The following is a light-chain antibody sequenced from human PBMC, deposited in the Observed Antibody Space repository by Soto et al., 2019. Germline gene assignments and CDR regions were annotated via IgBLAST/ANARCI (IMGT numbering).Light chain of an antibody. J-gene: IGKJ4*01. Sequence: EIVMTQSPAALSVSPGERVTFSCRASQSVTSNLAWYQHKPGQAPGLLIYGASTGATGIPARFSGSGSGTEFTLTINSLQSEDFAIYYCQQYNNWPVTFGGGTKVDIK. CDR2: GAS. CDR1: QSVTSN. V-gene: IGKV3-15*01. CDR3: QQYNNWPVT.